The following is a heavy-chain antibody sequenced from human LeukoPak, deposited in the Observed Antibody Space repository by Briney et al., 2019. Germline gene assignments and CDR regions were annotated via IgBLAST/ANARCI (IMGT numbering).Heavy chain of an antibody. Sequence: ASVKVSCKASGYTFTSYGISWVRQAPGQGLEWMGWISAYNGNTNYAQKLQGRVTMTTDTSTSTAYMELRSLRSDDTAVYYCAREREVVGATIVDYWAQGTLVTVSS. V-gene: IGHV1-18*01. CDR3: AREREVVGATIVDY. J-gene: IGHJ4*02. D-gene: IGHD1-26*01. CDR1: GYTFTSYG. CDR2: ISAYNGNT.